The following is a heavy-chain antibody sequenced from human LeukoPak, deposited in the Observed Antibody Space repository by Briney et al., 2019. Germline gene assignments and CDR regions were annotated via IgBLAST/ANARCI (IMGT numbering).Heavy chain of an antibody. Sequence: PGGSLRLSCAASGFTFSSYWMSWVRQAPGKGLEWVANIKQDGGEKFYVDSVEGRFTISRDNAKNSLYLQMNSLRAEDTAVYYCARDAKPEYYYYYGMDVWGQGTLVTVSS. J-gene: IGHJ6*02. CDR3: ARDAKPEYYYYYGMDV. CDR1: GFTFSSYW. V-gene: IGHV3-7*03. CDR2: IKQDGGEK.